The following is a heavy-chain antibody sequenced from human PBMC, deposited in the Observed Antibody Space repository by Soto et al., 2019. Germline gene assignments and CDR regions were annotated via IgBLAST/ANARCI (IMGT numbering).Heavy chain of an antibody. V-gene: IGHV4-4*07. CDR3: VMDGTKTLREWFDP. CDR1: GASISGFY. D-gene: IGHD1-1*01. Sequence: SETLSLTCTVSGASISGFYWSWFRKSAGKGLEWIGRIYATGTTDYNPSLNSRVMMSVGTSKKQFSLKLRSVTAADTAVYYCVMDGTKTLREWFDPWGQGISVTVSS. CDR2: IYATGTT. J-gene: IGHJ5*02.